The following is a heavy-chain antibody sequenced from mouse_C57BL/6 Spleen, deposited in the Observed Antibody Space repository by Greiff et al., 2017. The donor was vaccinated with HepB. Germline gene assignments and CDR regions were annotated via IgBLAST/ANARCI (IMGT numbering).Heavy chain of an antibody. CDR2: IDPSDSYT. CDR1: GYTFTSYW. V-gene: IGHV1-69*01. CDR3: ARKEYYYGSSYDAMDY. J-gene: IGHJ4*01. Sequence: QVQLQQPGAELVMPGASVKLSCKASGYTFTSYWMHWVKQRPGQGLEWIGEIDPSDSYTNYNQKFKGKSTLTVDKSSSTAYMQLSSLTSEDSAVYYCARKEYYYGSSYDAMDYWGQGTSVTVSS. D-gene: IGHD1-1*01.